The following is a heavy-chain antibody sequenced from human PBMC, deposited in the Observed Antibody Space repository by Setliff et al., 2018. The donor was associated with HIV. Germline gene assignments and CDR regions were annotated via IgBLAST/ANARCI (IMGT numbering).Heavy chain of an antibody. J-gene: IGHJ3*02. V-gene: IGHV1-69*16. CDR1: GGTFSRYT. CDR3: ARESSYLGAFDI. CDR2: IIPVVGVA. Sequence: RASVKVSCKTSGGTFSRYTITWVRQAPGQGLEWMGGIIPVVGVADYTQKFQGRVTITTDESTSTAYMEVNSLRSEDTAIYYCARESSYLGAFDIWGQGTRVTVSS. D-gene: IGHD1-26*01.